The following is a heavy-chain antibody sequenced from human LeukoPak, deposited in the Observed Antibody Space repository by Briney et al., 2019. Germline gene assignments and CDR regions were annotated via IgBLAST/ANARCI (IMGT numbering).Heavy chain of an antibody. V-gene: IGHV4-34*01. Sequence: SETLSLTCAVYGGSFSGYYWSWIRQPPGKGREWIGEINHSGSTNYNPSLKSRVTISVDTSKNQFSLKLSSVTAADTAVYYCARQYFDWAPYAFDIWGQGTMVTVSS. D-gene: IGHD3-9*01. J-gene: IGHJ3*02. CDR1: GGSFSGYY. CDR2: INHSGST. CDR3: ARQYFDWAPYAFDI.